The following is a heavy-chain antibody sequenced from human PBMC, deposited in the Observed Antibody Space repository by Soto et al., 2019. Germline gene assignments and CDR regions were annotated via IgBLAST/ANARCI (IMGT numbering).Heavy chain of an antibody. CDR1: GFSLSTSGVG. Sequence: ITLKESGPTLVTPTQTLTLTCTFSGFSLSTSGVGVGWIRQPPGKALEWLALIYWDDDKRYSPSLKSRLTITKDTSKNPVVLTMTNMDPVDPATYYCAHRNWNEDWFDPWGHGTLVTVSS. J-gene: IGHJ5*02. D-gene: IGHD1-1*01. V-gene: IGHV2-5*02. CDR3: AHRNWNEDWFDP. CDR2: IYWDDDK.